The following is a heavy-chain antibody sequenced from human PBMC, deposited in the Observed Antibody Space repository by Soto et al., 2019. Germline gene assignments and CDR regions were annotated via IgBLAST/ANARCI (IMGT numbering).Heavy chain of an antibody. V-gene: IGHV3-23*01. Sequence: GESLKISCAASGFTFSSYAMSWVRQAPGKGLEWVSAISGSGGSTYYADSVKGRFTISRDNSKNTLYLQMNSLRAEDTAVYYCAKASTLYSSGENDAFDIWGQGTMVTVSS. CDR2: ISGSGGST. D-gene: IGHD6-19*01. CDR1: GFTFSSYA. J-gene: IGHJ3*02. CDR3: AKASTLYSSGENDAFDI.